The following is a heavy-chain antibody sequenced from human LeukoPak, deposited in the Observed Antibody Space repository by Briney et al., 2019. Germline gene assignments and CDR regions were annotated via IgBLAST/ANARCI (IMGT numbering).Heavy chain of an antibody. Sequence: PGGSLRLSCAASGFTFSSYWMSWVRQAPGKGLEWVADIKQDRSEKYYVDSVKGRFTISRDNAKNSLYLQMNSLRAEDTAVYYCARAMGYYVWSGNWFDPWGQGTLVTVSS. V-gene: IGHV3-7*01. J-gene: IGHJ5*02. D-gene: IGHD3-16*01. CDR1: GFTFSSYW. CDR3: ARAMGYYVWSGNWFDP. CDR2: IKQDRSEK.